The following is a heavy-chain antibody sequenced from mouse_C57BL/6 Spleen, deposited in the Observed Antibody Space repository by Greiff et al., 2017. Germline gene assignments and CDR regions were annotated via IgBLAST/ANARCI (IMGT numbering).Heavy chain of an antibody. D-gene: IGHD2-1*01. CDR3: AMDGNYVDWYCDV. J-gene: IGHJ1*03. CDR2: INPNNGGT. Sequence: EVQLQQSGPELVKPGASVKISCKASGYTFTDYYMNWVKQSHGKSLEWIGDINPNNGGTSYNQKFKGKATLTVDKSSSTAYMELRSLTSEDSAVYYCAMDGNYVDWYCDVWGTGTTVTVSS. V-gene: IGHV1-26*01. CDR1: GYTFTDYY.